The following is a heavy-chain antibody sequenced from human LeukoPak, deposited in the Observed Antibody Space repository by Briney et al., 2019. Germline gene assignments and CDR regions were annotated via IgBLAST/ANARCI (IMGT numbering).Heavy chain of an antibody. J-gene: IGHJ6*02. V-gene: IGHV3-21*01. D-gene: IGHD3-9*01. CDR1: GFTFSSYS. CDR3: ARDIYDILTGYYYGMDV. CDR2: ISSSSSYI. Sequence: GGSLRLSCAASGFTFSSYSMNWVRQAPGKGLECVSSISSSSSYIYYADSARGRFTISRDNAKKSLYLQMNSLRAEDTAVYYCARDIYDILTGYYYGMDVWGQGTTVTVSS.